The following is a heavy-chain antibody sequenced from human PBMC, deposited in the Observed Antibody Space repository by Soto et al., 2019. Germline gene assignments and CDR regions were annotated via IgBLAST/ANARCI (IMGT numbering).Heavy chain of an antibody. CDR1: GFSFSSYW. Sequence: EVQLVESGGGLVQPGGSLRLSCAASGFSFSSYWMTWVRQAPGKGLEWVGNINQDASNKNYIDSVKGRLTTSRDNAKNSVYLQMNSLRVEDTAVYYCARVGYNDYENDYWGQGTLVTVSS. CDR3: ARVGYNDYENDY. V-gene: IGHV3-7*05. D-gene: IGHD5-12*01. CDR2: INQDASNK. J-gene: IGHJ4*02.